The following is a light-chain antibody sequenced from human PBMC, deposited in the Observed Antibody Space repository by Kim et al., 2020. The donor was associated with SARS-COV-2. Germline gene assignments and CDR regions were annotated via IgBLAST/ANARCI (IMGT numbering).Light chain of an antibody. J-gene: IGLJ2*01. CDR2: QDS. CDR3: QAWDSSTVV. Sequence: SYELTQPPSVSVSPGQTASITCSGDKLGDKYACWYQQKPGQSPVLVIYQDSKRPSGIPERFSGSNSGNTATLTSRGTQAMDEADYYCQAWDSSTVVFGGG. V-gene: IGLV3-1*01. CDR1: KLGDKY.